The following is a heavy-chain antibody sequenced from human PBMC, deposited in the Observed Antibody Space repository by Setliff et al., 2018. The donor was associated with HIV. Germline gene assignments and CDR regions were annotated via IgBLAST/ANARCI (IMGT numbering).Heavy chain of an antibody. J-gene: IGHJ3*02. Sequence: SETLSLTCTVSGGSIISSHWWSWVRQPPGKGLEWIGEIFHSGSPNYNPSLKSRLTISVDTSKNQVSLRLSSVTPADTAVYYCVRHSCGTTACYGPDMWGPGTMVTVSS. CDR1: GGSIISSHW. CDR2: IFHSGSP. D-gene: IGHD2-15*01. CDR3: VRHSCGTTACYGPDM. V-gene: IGHV4-4*02.